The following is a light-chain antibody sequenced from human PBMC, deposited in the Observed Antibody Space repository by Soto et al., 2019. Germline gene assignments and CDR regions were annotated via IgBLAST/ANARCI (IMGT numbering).Light chain of an antibody. CDR3: QHYIREPWM. J-gene: IGKJ1*01. V-gene: IGKV1-5*01. CDR2: DAS. CDR1: QTIRRW. Sequence: DIEMTQSPSTLSASFGARVTITCRASQTIRRWLAWYQQRPGKPPKVLIYDASTLESGVPARFSGSGSETEFTLTISSLHSEDSATYYCQHYIREPWMFGQWTKVDLK.